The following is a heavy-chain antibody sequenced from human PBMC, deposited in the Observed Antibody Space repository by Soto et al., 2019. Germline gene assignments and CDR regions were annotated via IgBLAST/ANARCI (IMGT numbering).Heavy chain of an antibody. CDR2: IYYSGST. V-gene: IGHV4-31*01. CDR1: CFSINSGGHY. J-gene: IGHJ5*01. CDR3: AMIPVDTYMIYWLEP. Sequence: TLSLTFTVACFSINSGGHYWAWIRQHPVKGLEGIGYIYYSGSTFYNPSLKIPGTISLHTPNNQFSLKVTSVTAADTAVYYCAMIPVDTYMIYWLEPWGKGNMVTV. D-gene: IGHD3-16*01.